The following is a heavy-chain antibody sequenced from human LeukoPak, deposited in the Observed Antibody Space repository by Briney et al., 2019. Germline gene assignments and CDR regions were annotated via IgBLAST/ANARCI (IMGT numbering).Heavy chain of an antibody. CDR3: TRQAVAPDY. CDR1: GGSISSYY. CDR2: IYYSGST. V-gene: IGHV4-59*01. D-gene: IGHD6-19*01. Sequence: SETLSLTCTVSGGSISSYYWSWIRQPPGKGLEWIGYIYYSGSTNYNPSLKSQVTISVDTSKNQFSLKLNSVTAADTAVYYCTRQAVAPDYWGQGTLVTVSS. J-gene: IGHJ4*02.